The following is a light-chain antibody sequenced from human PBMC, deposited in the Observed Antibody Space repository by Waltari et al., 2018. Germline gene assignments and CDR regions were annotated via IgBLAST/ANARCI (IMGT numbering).Light chain of an antibody. CDR1: QSVSRW. Sequence: DIQMTQSPASLSASVGDRVTITCRASQSVSRWLAWYQQKPGAAPNLLIYAASKLHSGVPSRFSGDGSGTEFTLTISSLQPEDFATYFCQQYNTYRTCGQGTKVE. CDR3: QQYNTYRT. V-gene: IGKV1-5*03. J-gene: IGKJ1*01. CDR2: AAS.